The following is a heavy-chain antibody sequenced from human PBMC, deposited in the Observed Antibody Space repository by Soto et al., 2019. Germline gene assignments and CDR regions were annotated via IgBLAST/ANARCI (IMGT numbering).Heavy chain of an antibody. CDR3: ARDGGGYSSSWYPFDY. D-gene: IGHD6-13*01. Sequence: QVQLQESGPGLVKPSQTLSLTCTVSGGSISSGGYYWSWIRQHPGKGLEWIGYIYYSGSTYYNPSLKSRFTISVDTSKNQFSLKLSSVTAADTAVYYCARDGGGYSSSWYPFDYWGPGTLVTVSS. CDR2: IYYSGST. V-gene: IGHV4-31*03. J-gene: IGHJ4*02. CDR1: GGSISSGGYY.